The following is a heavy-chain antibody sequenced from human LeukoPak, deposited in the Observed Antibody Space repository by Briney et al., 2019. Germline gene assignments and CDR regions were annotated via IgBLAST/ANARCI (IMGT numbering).Heavy chain of an antibody. Sequence: ASVKVSCKASGYTFTGYYMHWVRLTPGQGLDLMGWINPNSGGTNYAQKFQGRVTMTRDTSISTAYMELSRLRSDDTAVYYCARDLPQGRSSGWYVYWGQGTLVTVSS. CDR3: ARDLPQGRSSGWYVY. D-gene: IGHD6-19*01. J-gene: IGHJ4*02. CDR1: GYTFTGYY. V-gene: IGHV1-2*02. CDR2: INPNSGGT.